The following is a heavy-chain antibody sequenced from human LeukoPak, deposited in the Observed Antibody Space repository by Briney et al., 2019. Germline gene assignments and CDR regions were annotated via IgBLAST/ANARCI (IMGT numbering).Heavy chain of an antibody. CDR1: GGSFSGYY. V-gene: IGHV4-34*01. J-gene: IGHJ4*02. CDR3: ARSEMATTSFDY. CDR2: INHSGST. D-gene: IGHD5-24*01. Sequence: SETLSLTCAVYGGSFSGYYWSWIRQPPGKGLEWIGEINHSGSTNYNPSLKSRVTISVDTSKNRFSLKLSSVTAADTAVYYCARSEMATTSFDYWGQGTLVTVSS.